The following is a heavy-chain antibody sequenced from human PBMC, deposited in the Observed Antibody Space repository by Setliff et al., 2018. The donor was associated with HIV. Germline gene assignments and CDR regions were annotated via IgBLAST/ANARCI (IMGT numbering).Heavy chain of an antibody. J-gene: IGHJ4*02. D-gene: IGHD3-10*01. CDR1: GFTFSSYW. CDR3: TRHYGSGTYCLDY. Sequence: HPGGSLRLSCAASGFTFSSYWMSWVRQAPGKGMEWVANINEHGSETNYVDSVKGRFTISRDNAKNSLYLQMNSLGAEDTAVYYCTRHYGSGTYCLDYWGQGTLVTVSS. V-gene: IGHV3-7*01. CDR2: INEHGSET.